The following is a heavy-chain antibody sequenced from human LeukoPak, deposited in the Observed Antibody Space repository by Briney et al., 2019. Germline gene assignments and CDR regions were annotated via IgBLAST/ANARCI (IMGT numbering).Heavy chain of an antibody. Sequence: GGSLRLSCAASGFTFSTYWMHWVRQAPGKGLVWVSRISPDGSSTNYADSVKGRFTISRDNAKNTLYLQMNSLRADDTAVYYCARSRWLDAFDYWGQGTLVTVSS. CDR1: GFTFSTYW. CDR2: ISPDGSST. J-gene: IGHJ4*02. CDR3: ARSRWLDAFDY. D-gene: IGHD6-19*01. V-gene: IGHV3-74*01.